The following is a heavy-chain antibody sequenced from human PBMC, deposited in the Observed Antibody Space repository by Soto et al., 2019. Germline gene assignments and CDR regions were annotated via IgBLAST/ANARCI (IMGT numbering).Heavy chain of an antibody. CDR2: INHSGST. CDR3: AREGYYGSGTEGIFDP. D-gene: IGHD3-10*01. CDR1: GGSFSGYY. V-gene: IGHV4-34*01. Sequence: QVQLQQWGAGLLKPSETLSLTCAVYGGSFSGYYWSWIRQPPGKGLEWIGEINHSGSTNYNPSLKSRVTISVDTYKNQFSLKLSSVTAADTAVYYCAREGYYGSGTEGIFDPWGQGTLVTVSS. J-gene: IGHJ5*02.